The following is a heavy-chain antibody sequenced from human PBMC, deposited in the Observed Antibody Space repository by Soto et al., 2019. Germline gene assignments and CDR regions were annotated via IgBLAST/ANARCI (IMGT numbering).Heavy chain of an antibody. CDR3: AKDLGGYWRKYYGMDV. D-gene: IGHD3-22*01. CDR1: GFTFSSYG. V-gene: IGHV3-30*18. Sequence: HPGGSLRLSCAASGFTFSSYGMHWVRQAPGKGLEWVAVISYDGSNKYYADSVKGRFTISRDNSKNTLYLQMNSLRAEDTAVYYCAKDLGGYWRKYYGMDVWGQGTTVTVSS. CDR2: ISYDGSNK. J-gene: IGHJ6*02.